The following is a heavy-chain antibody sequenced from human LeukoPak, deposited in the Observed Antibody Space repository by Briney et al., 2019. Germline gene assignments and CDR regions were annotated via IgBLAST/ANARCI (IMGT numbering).Heavy chain of an antibody. J-gene: IGHJ3*02. CDR3: ARRLPAESDIVTGYYHTLYRVGAFDI. V-gene: IGHV4-59*08. Sequence: PSETLSLTCTVSGGSISSYYWSWIRRPPGKGLEWIGYIDYTGSTNHNPSLLSRVAILVDTSRNQFSLKLSSVTAADTAVYYCARRLPAESDIVTGYYHTLYRVGAFDIWGQGTTVTASS. CDR1: GGSISSYY. CDR2: IDYTGST. D-gene: IGHD3-9*01.